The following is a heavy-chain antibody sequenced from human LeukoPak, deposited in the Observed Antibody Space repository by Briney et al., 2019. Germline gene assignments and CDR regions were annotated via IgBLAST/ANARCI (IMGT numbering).Heavy chain of an antibody. CDR3: AKGLGYGDYVYYFDY. V-gene: IGHV3-9*01. D-gene: IGHD4-17*01. CDR2: ISWNSGSI. Sequence: GRSLRLSCAASGFTFDDYAMHWVRQAPGKGLEWVSGISWNSGSIGYADSVKGRFTISRDNAKNSLYLQMNSLRAEDTALYYCAKGLGYGDYVYYFDYWSQGTLVTVSS. J-gene: IGHJ4*02. CDR1: GFTFDDYA.